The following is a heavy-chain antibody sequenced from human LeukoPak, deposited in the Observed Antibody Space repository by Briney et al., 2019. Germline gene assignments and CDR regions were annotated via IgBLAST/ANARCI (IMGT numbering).Heavy chain of an antibody. CDR2: ISGSGGST. CDR1: GFTFSSYA. J-gene: IGHJ5*02. V-gene: IGHV3-23*01. CDR3: ATLFGWLPSLNWFDP. D-gene: IGHD3-9*01. Sequence: GGSLRLSCAASGFTFSSYAMSWVRQAPGKGLEWVSAISGSGGSTHYADSVKGRFTISRDNSKNTLYLQMNSLRAEDTAVYYCATLFGWLPSLNWFDPWGQGTLVTVSS.